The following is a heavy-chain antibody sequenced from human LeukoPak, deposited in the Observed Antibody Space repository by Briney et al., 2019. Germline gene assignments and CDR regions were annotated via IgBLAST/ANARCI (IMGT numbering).Heavy chain of an antibody. J-gene: IGHJ6*03. D-gene: IGHD2-2*01. V-gene: IGHV4-59*10. CDR3: ARDRYIVVVPAARDYYYMDV. CDR2: IYTSGST. CDR1: GGSFSGYC. Sequence: SETLSLTCAVYGGSFSGYCWSWIRQPPGKGLEWIGRIYTSGSTNYNPSLKSRVTISVDTSKNQFSLKLSSVTAADTAVYYCARDRYIVVVPAARDYYYMDVWGKGTTVTVSS.